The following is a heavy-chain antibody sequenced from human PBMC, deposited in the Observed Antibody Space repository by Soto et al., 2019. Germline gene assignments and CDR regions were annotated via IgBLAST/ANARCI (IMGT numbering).Heavy chain of an antibody. CDR1: GGSISSGGYY. CDR3: AGGDCSSTSCYSIGFAFDI. CDR2: IYYSGST. V-gene: IGHV4-31*03. J-gene: IGHJ3*02. D-gene: IGHD2-2*01. Sequence: PSETLSLTCTVSGGSISSGGYYWSWIRQHPGKGLEWIGYIYYSGSTYYNPSLKSRVTISVDTSKNQFSLKLSSVTAADTAVYYCAGGDCSSTSCYSIGFAFDIWGQGTMVTVS.